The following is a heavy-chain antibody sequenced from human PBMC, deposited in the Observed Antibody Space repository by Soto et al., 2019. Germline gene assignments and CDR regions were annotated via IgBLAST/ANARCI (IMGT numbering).Heavy chain of an antibody. D-gene: IGHD3-3*01. V-gene: IGHV1-24*01. CDR1: GYTLTELS. Sequence: ASVKVSCKVSGYTLTELSMHWVRQAPGKGLEWMGGFDPEDGETIYAQKFQGRVTMTEDTSTDTAYMELSSLRPEDTAVYYCATVRPPKLGIFGVVIPTNYFDYWGQGTLVTVSS. CDR3: ATVRPPKLGIFGVVIPTNYFDY. J-gene: IGHJ4*02. CDR2: FDPEDGET.